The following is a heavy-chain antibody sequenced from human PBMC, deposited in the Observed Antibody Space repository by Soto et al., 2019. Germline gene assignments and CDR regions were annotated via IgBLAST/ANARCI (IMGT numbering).Heavy chain of an antibody. CDR1: GGSISSSSYY. V-gene: IGHV4-39*01. CDR2: IYYSGTT. D-gene: IGHD3-9*01. J-gene: IGHJ4*02. CDR3: ARHRGYYDILTGYYTELNFDY. Sequence: LSLTFTVSGGSISSSSYYWGWIRQPPGKGLEWIGSIYYSGTTYYNPSLKSRVTISVDTSKNQFSLKLSSVTAADTAVYYCARHRGYYDILTGYYTELNFDYWGQGTLVTVSS.